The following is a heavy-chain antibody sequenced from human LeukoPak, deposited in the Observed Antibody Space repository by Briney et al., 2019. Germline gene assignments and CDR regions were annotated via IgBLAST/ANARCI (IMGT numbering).Heavy chain of an antibody. CDR3: ARVIGYGDYVHYYYYYMDV. CDR2: ISYDGSNK. CDR1: GFTFSSYA. V-gene: IGHV3-30*04. J-gene: IGHJ6*03. Sequence: PGRSLRLSCAASGFTFSSYAMHWVRQAPGKGLEWVAVISYDGSNKYYADSVKGRFTISRDNSKNTLYLQMNSLRAEDTAVYYCARVIGYGDYVHYYYYYMDVWGKGTTVTVSS. D-gene: IGHD4-17*01.